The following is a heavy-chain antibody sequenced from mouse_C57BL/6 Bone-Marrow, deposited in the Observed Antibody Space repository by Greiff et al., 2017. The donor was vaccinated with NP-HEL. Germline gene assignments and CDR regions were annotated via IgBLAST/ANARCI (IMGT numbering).Heavy chain of an antibody. CDR2: IRNKANGYTT. CDR3: ARSDSSCFYFDY. D-gene: IGHD3-2*02. Sequence: EVKLMESGGGLVQPGGSLSLSCAASGFTFTDYYMSWVRQPPGKALEWLGFIRNKANGYTTEYSASVKGRFTISRDNSQSILYLQMNALRAEDSATYYCARSDSSCFYFDYWGQGTTLTVSS. V-gene: IGHV7-3*01. J-gene: IGHJ2*01. CDR1: GFTFTDYY.